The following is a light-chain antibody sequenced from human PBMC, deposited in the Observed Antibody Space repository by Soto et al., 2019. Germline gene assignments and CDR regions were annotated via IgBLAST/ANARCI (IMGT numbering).Light chain of an antibody. CDR1: SSDVGAYNY. CDR3: SSHTSSSTLVL. Sequence: QSALTQPASVSGSPGQSITISCIGTSSDVGAYNYVSWYQQYPGKAPKLMIYDVTNRPSGVSNRFSGSKSGNTASLTISGLQAEDEADYYCSSHTSSSTLVLFGGGTKVTVL. CDR2: DVT. V-gene: IGLV2-14*01. J-gene: IGLJ3*02.